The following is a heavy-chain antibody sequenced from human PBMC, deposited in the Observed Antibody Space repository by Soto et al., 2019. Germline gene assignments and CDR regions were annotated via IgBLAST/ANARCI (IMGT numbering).Heavy chain of an antibody. V-gene: IGHV3-33*01. Sequence: QVQLVESGGGVVQPGRSLRLSCAASGFTFSSYGMHWVRQAPGKGLEWVAVIWYDGSNKYYADSVKGRFTISRDNSKNTLHLQMNSLRAEDTAVYYCARDRIAARHYYYYGMDVWGQGTTVTVSS. CDR2: IWYDGSNK. CDR3: ARDRIAARHYYYYGMDV. J-gene: IGHJ6*02. D-gene: IGHD6-6*01. CDR1: GFTFSSYG.